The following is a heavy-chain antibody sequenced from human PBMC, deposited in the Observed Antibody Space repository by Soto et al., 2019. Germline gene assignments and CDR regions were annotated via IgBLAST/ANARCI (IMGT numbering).Heavy chain of an antibody. V-gene: IGHV6-1*01. CDR1: GDSVSSKSGA. D-gene: IGHD3-10*01. CDR3: ARDRAQYGMDV. CDR2: TYYRTNWHN. Sequence: QVQLQQSGPRLVKPSQTLSLTCAISGDSVSSKSGAWNWIRQSPSRGLEWLGRTYYRTNWHNDSAVSVRSRIISNPDTSKNHFSLQLHSVTPEDTGVYYCARDRAQYGMDVWGQGTTVTVSS. J-gene: IGHJ6*02.